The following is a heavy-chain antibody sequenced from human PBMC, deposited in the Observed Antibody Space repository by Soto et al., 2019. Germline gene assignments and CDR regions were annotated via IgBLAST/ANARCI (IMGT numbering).Heavy chain of an antibody. CDR1: GFTFSSYA. J-gene: IGHJ6*03. D-gene: IGHD3-10*01. CDR2: ISGSGGTT. Sequence: GGSLRLSCAASGFTFSSYAMSWVRQAPGKGLEWVSVISGSGGTTYYADSVKGRFSISRDTSKNTLYLQMNSLRAEDTAIYYCAKEVQPYYYYYMDVWGKGTTVTVSS. CDR3: AKEVQPYYYYYMDV. V-gene: IGHV3-23*01.